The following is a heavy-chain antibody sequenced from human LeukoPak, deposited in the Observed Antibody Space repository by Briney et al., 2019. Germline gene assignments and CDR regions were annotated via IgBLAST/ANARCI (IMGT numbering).Heavy chain of an antibody. CDR2: TNSDGSST. D-gene: IGHD3-3*01. V-gene: IGHV3-74*01. CDR3: ARDLSDFWSGWEYYFDY. CDR1: GFTFSSYW. J-gene: IGHJ4*02. Sequence: QTGGSLRLSCAASGFTFSSYWMHWVRQAPGKGLVWVSRTNSDGSSTSYADSVKGRFTISRDNAKSTLYLQMNSLRAEDTAVYYCARDLSDFWSGWEYYFDYWGQGTLVTVSS.